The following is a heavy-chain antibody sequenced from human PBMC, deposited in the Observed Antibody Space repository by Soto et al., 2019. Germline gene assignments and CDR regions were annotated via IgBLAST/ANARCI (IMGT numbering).Heavy chain of an antibody. CDR1: VYTFTRYG. J-gene: IGHJ6*02. Sequence: QVQLVQSGAEVKNPGASVKVSCKASVYTFTRYGIVWARQVPGQGLGWMGWINTYNGNTNYAQNLQGRVTLTTDTSTNTAYMGGRSLRSNYSTIYYCATVDVYVTSSPQDLWCQGTTVIGSS. V-gene: IGHV1-18*01. CDR2: INTYNGNT. D-gene: IGHD3-16*01. CDR3: ATVDVYVTSSPQDL.